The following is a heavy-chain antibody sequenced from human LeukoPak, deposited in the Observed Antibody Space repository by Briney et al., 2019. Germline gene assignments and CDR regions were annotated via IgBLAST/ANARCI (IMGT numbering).Heavy chain of an antibody. J-gene: IGHJ5*02. CDR2: ISAYNGNT. CDR1: GYTFTSYG. CDR3: ARDPSKFRFDP. Sequence: ASVKVSCKASGYTFTSYGISWVRQAPGQGLEWMGWISAYNGNTNYAQKLQGRVTMTTDTSTSTACMELRSLRSDDTAVYYCARDPSKFRFDPWGQGTLVTVSS. V-gene: IGHV1-18*01.